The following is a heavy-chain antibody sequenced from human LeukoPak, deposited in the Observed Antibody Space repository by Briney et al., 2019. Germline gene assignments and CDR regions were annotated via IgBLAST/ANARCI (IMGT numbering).Heavy chain of an antibody. J-gene: IGHJ5*02. D-gene: IGHD3-22*01. CDR1: GFTVSSNY. CDR2: IYSGGST. V-gene: IGHV3-66*01. Sequence: GGSLRLSCAASGFTVSSNYMSWVRQAPGKGLEWVSVIYSGGSTYYADSVKGRFTISRDNSKNTLYLQMDSLRAEDTAVYYCARDILEDYDSSGYWFDPWGQGTLVTVSS. CDR3: ARDILEDYDSSGYWFDP.